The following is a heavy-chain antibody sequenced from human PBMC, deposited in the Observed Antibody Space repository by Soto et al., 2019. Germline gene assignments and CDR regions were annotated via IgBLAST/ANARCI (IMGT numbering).Heavy chain of an antibody. CDR3: ARAPGGIAAAGRIYYYYMDV. CDR1: GYTFTSYG. V-gene: IGHV1-18*01. D-gene: IGHD6-13*01. CDR2: ISAYNGIA. J-gene: IGHJ6*03. Sequence: ASVKVSCKASGYTFTSYGISWVRQAPGQGLEWMGWISAYNGIANYAQKFQGRVTITADKSTSTAYMELSSLRSEDTAVYYCARAPGGIAAAGRIYYYYMDVWGKGTTVTVSS.